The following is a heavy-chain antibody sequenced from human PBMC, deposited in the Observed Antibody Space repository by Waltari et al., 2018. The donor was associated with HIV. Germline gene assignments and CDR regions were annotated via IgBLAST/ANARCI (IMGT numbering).Heavy chain of an antibody. J-gene: IGHJ4*02. CDR2: IKKKSDGETV. D-gene: IGHD1-26*01. CDR1: GFTFKIAW. V-gene: IGHV3-15*01. Sequence: EVQLVESGGGLVKPGGFLRLSCVGSGFTFKIAWINWVRQAPGRGLEWFAHIKKKSDGETVDYANPVRGRFSISRGDSQNTVFLQMNSLRTEDTAVYYCARKAFSGSYYASWGQGALVTVSS. CDR3: ARKAFSGSYYAS.